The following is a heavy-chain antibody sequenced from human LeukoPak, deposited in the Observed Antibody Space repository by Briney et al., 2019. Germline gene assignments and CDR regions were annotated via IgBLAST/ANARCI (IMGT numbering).Heavy chain of an antibody. J-gene: IGHJ3*02. Sequence: SVKVSCKASGFTFTSSAVQWVRQARGQRLEWIGWIVVGSGNTNYTQKFQERVTITRDMSTSTAYMELSSLRSEDTAVYYCAAEGSGDGYNPPAFDIWGQGTMVTVSS. CDR2: IVVGSGNT. V-gene: IGHV1-58*01. CDR1: GFTFTSSA. D-gene: IGHD5-24*01. CDR3: AAEGSGDGYNPPAFDI.